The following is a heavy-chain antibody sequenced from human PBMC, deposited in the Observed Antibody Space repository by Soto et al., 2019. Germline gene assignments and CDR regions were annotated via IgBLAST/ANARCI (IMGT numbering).Heavy chain of an antibody. CDR3: VRDRGYQVHGFDI. V-gene: IGHV4-31*03. J-gene: IGHJ3*02. D-gene: IGHD2-2*01. Sequence: QVQLQESGPGLVKPSQTLSLTCTVSGASISIGGYYWSWIRQHPGKGLEWIGYIYDSGITDYNPSLKSRLSISVDTSKNQFSLNLTSVTAADTAVYYCVRDRGYQVHGFDIWGQGTMVTVSS. CDR1: GASISIGGYY. CDR2: IYDSGIT.